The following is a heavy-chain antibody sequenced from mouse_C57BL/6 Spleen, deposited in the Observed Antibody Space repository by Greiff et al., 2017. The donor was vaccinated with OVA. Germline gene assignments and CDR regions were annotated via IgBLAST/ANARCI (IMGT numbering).Heavy chain of an antibody. CDR3: ARSRYYGSSDYYFDD. J-gene: IGHJ2*01. V-gene: IGHV1-50*01. D-gene: IGHD1-1*01. CDR1: GYTFTSYW. CDR2: IDPSDSYT. Sequence: QVQLQQPGAELVKPGASVKLSCKASGYTFTSYWMQWVKQRPGQGLEWIGEIDPSDSYTNYNQKFKGKATLTVDTSSSTAYMQLSSLTSEDSAVYYCARSRYYGSSDYYFDDWGQGTTLTVSS.